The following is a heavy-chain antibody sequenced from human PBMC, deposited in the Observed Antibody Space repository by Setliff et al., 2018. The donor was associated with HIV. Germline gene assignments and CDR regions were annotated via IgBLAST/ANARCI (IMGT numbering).Heavy chain of an antibody. CDR1: GFSSNA. Sequence: PGGSLRLSCAASGFSSNAIYWVRQAPGKGLEWVTVISSDGGESHYADSVKGRFTISRDDSKNTVYLQMNSLRAEDTAVYYCAKTSGWTTIDYWGQGTLVTVS. J-gene: IGHJ4*02. CDR3: AKTSGWTTIDY. CDR2: ISSDGGES. V-gene: IGHV3-30*11. D-gene: IGHD6-19*01.